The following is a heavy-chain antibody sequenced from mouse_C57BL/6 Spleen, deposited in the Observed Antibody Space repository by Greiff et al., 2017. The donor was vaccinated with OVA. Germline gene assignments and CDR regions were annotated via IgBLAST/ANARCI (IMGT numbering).Heavy chain of an antibody. D-gene: IGHD2-4*01. V-gene: IGHV1-18*01. CDR1: GYTFTDYN. Sequence: EVQLQQSGPELVKPGASVKIPCKASGYTFTDYNMDWVKQSHGKSLEWIGDINPNNGGTIYNQKFKGKATLTVEKSSSTAYMELRSLTSEDTAVYYCARWYDYYYAMDYWGQGTSVTVSS. J-gene: IGHJ4*01. CDR2: INPNNGGT. CDR3: ARWYDYYYAMDY.